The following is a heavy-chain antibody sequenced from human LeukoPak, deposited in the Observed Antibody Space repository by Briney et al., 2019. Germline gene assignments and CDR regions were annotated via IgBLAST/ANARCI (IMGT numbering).Heavy chain of an antibody. CDR2: INPNSGGT. CDR3: ARSLTTVVTRSCGY. D-gene: IGHD4-23*01. CDR1: GYTFTGYY. Sequence: GSSVKVSCKASGYTFTGYYMHWVRQAPGQGLEWMGWINPNSGGTNYAQKFQGRVTMTRDTSISTAYMELSRLRSDDTAVYYCARSLTTVVTRSCGYWGQGTLVTVSS. V-gene: IGHV1-2*02. J-gene: IGHJ4*02.